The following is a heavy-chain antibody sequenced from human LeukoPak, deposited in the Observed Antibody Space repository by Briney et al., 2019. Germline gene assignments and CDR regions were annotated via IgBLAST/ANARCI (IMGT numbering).Heavy chain of an antibody. Sequence: GGSLRLSCAASGFTFSTYIMNWVRQAPGKGLEWVSSISSSSDYIYYVDSVKGRFTISRDNAKNSLYLQMNSLRAEDTAVYYCARDWGIAARPVGYYYYYGMDVWGQGTTVTVSS. CDR1: GFTFSTYI. J-gene: IGHJ6*02. D-gene: IGHD6-6*01. CDR2: ISSSSDYI. V-gene: IGHV3-21*01. CDR3: ARDWGIAARPVGYYYYYGMDV.